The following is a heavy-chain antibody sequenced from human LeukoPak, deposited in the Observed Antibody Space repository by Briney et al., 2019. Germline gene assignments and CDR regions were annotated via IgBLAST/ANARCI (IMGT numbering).Heavy chain of an antibody. CDR2: LNSDGSST. CDR1: GFTFSTYW. Sequence: PGGSLRLSCAASGFTFSTYWMHWVRQAPGKGQVWVSCLNSDGSSTSYADSVKGRFTISRDSAKNTLYLQMNSLRAEDTAVYYCARDISDAFDIWGQGTMVTVSS. D-gene: IGHD3-9*01. CDR3: ARDISDAFDI. J-gene: IGHJ3*02. V-gene: IGHV3-74*01.